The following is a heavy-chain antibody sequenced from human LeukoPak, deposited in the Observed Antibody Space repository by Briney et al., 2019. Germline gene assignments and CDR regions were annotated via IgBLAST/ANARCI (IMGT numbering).Heavy chain of an antibody. J-gene: IGHJ4*02. CDR1: GYTFTSYY. V-gene: IGHV1-46*01. D-gene: IGHD1-26*01. CDR2: INPSGGST. Sequence: ASVKVSCKASGYTFTSYYMHWVRQAPGQGLEWMGIINPSGGSTSYAQKFQGRVTMTRDTSTSTVYLELSSLRSEDTAIYYCGRDPGVVGAISFDYWGLGTLVTVPS. CDR3: GRDPGVVGAISFDY.